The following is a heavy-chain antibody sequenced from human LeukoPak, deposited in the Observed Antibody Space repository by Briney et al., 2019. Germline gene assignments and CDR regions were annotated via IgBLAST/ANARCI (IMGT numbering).Heavy chain of an antibody. CDR3: ARDLVTTDAFDI. D-gene: IGHD4-17*01. Sequence: VASVKVSCKASGYTFTSYYMHWVRQAPGQGLEWMGIINPSGGSTSYAQKFQGRVTMTRDMSTSTDYMELRSLRSDDTAVYYCARDLVTTDAFDIWGQGTMVTVSS. CDR1: GYTFTSYY. CDR2: INPSGGST. V-gene: IGHV1-46*01. J-gene: IGHJ3*02.